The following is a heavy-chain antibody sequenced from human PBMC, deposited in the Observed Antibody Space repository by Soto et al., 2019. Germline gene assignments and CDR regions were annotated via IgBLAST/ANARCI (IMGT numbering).Heavy chain of an antibody. J-gene: IGHJ5*02. Sequence: SVEVSCRASGYTFPSYYMHWVRQAPGQGLEWMGIINPSGGSTSYAQKFQGRVTMTRDTSTSTVYMELSSLRSEDTAVYYCAISRTVTTRWFDPWGQGTLVTVYS. CDR2: INPSGGST. V-gene: IGHV1-46*01. CDR1: GYTFPSYY. CDR3: AISRTVTTRWFDP. D-gene: IGHD4-4*01.